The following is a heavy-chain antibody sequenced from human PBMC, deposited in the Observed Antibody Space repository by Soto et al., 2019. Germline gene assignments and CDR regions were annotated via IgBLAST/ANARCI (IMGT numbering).Heavy chain of an antibody. CDR1: GFTFSRYA. CDR2: ISGSGGST. Sequence: PGGSLRLSCAASGFTFSRYAMSWVRQAPGKGLEWVSAISGSGGSTYYADSVKGRFTISRDNSKNTLYLQMNSLRAEDTAVYYCAKLDDYGDYALDYWGQGTLVTVSS. CDR3: AKLDDYGDYALDY. V-gene: IGHV3-23*01. J-gene: IGHJ4*02. D-gene: IGHD4-17*01.